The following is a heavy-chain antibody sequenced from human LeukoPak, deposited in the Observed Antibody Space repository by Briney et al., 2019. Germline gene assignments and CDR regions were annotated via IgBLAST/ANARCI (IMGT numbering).Heavy chain of an antibody. J-gene: IGHJ4*02. CDR3: ATYYYGSGSYKFDH. D-gene: IGHD3-10*01. CDR1: GYTFTGDY. V-gene: IGHV1-2*02. CDR2: INPNSGGT. Sequence: ASVKVSCKASGYTFTGDYMHWVRQAPGQGLEWMGWINPNSGGTNYAQKFQGRVTMTRDTSISTAYMELSRLRSDDTAVYYCATYYYGSGSYKFDHWGQGTLVTVSS.